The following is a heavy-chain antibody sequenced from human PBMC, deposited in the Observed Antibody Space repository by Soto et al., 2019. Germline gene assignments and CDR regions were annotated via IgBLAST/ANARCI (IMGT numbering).Heavy chain of an antibody. Sequence: SETLSLTCTVSADSFSKYYWTWIRQPPGKGLEWIGYIYFNGNTKYNPSLEGRLTISIDTSKKEFSLKLSSVTAADAAVYYCASVTFGGIVLAHWGQGTLVTVSS. J-gene: IGHJ4*02. CDR2: IYFNGNT. CDR3: ASVTFGGIVLAH. V-gene: IGHV4-59*01. CDR1: ADSFSKYY. D-gene: IGHD3-16*01.